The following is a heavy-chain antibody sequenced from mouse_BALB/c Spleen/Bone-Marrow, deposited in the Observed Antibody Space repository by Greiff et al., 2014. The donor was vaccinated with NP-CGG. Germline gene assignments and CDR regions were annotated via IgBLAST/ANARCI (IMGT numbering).Heavy chain of an antibody. D-gene: IGHD4-1*01. J-gene: IGHJ2*01. CDR2: IYPGSDST. Sequence: VQLQESGAELVKPGTSVKMSCKASGYTFTSYWMHWVKQRPGQGLEWIGDIYPGSDSTNYNEKFKSKATLTVDTSSSTAYMQXXXXTSXDSAVYYCAREKDWVFDYWGQGTTLTVSS. CDR3: AREKDWVFDY. V-gene: IGHV1-55*01. CDR1: GYTFTSYW.